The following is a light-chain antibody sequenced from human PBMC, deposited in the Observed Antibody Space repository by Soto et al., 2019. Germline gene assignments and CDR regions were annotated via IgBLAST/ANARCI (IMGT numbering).Light chain of an antibody. CDR1: QSVSRNY. CDR2: GAS. J-gene: IGKJ1*01. V-gene: IGKV3-20*01. CDR3: QQYGGSPPT. Sequence: EIVLTQSPGTLSLSPGERATLSCRASQSVSRNYLAWYQRKPGQAPRLLIYGASSRATDIPNRFSGSGSGTGFTLTITRLEPEDFAVYFCQQYGGSPPTFGQGNKVEIQ.